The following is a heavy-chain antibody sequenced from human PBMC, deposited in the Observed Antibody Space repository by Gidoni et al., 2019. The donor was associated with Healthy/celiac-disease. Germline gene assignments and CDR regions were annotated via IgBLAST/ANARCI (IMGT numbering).Heavy chain of an antibody. CDR2: IYTSGST. V-gene: IGHV4-61*02. CDR3: ARGGIVGATWRFDP. J-gene: IGHJ5*02. D-gene: IGHD1-26*01. Sequence: QVHLHESDPGLVQPSQTLSLTYTVSVCSISSGSYYWSWIRQPPGKGLEWIGRIYTSGSTTYNPSLKSRVTMSVDTSKNPFSLQLSSVTAADTAVYYCARGGIVGATWRFDPWGQGTLVTVSS. CDR1: VCSISSGSYY.